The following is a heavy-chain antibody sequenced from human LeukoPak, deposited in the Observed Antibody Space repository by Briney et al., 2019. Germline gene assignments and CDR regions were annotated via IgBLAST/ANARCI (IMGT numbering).Heavy chain of an antibody. V-gene: IGHV1-2*02. J-gene: IGHJ6*03. CDR2: INPNSGGT. D-gene: IGHD3-22*01. CDR1: GYTFTSYD. CDR3: ARTSYYYDSSVFYYMDV. Sequence: ASVKVSCKASGYTFTSYDINWVRQATGQGLEWMGWINPNSGGTNYAQKFQGRVTMTRDTSISTAYMELSRLRSDDTAVYYCARTSYYYDSSVFYYMDVWGKGTTVTVSS.